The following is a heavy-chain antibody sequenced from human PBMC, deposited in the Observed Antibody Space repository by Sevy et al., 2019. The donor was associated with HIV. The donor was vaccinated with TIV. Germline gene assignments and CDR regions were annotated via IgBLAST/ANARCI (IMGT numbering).Heavy chain of an antibody. CDR1: GFTFSTYS. V-gene: IGHV3-23*01. J-gene: IGHJ4*02. CDR2: ISDTGTST. CDR3: AKFAGDFPHFDF. D-gene: IGHD7-27*01. Sequence: GGSLRLSCAASGFTFSTYSMTWVRQAPGKGLEWVSAISDTGTSTYYTDSVEGRFTISRDNSKSTVYLHMNSLRAEDTALYYCAKFAGDFPHFDFWGQGTLFTVSS.